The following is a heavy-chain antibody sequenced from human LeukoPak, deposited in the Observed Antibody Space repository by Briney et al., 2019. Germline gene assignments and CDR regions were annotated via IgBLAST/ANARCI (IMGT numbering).Heavy chain of an antibody. CDR1: GGSLSSVAYY. CDR3: ARVTSTIDY. J-gene: IGHJ4*02. CDR2: IYYSGST. V-gene: IGHV4-31*03. Sequence: PQTLSLTCTVSGGSLSSVAYYCRWIRQHPGKGLEWIGYIYYSGSTYYNPSLKSRVPISVDTSKNQFPLKLSSVTAADPAVYYCARVTSTIDYWGQGPLVTVSS. D-gene: IGHD2-2*01.